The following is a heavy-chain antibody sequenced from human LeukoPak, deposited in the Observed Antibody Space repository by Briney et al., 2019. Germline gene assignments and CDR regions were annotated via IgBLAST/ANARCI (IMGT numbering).Heavy chain of an antibody. CDR3: ARHDRHYYDSSGFVPSWVY. J-gene: IGHJ4*02. V-gene: IGHV4-61*05. Sequence: SSETLSLTCTVSGGSISSSSYYWSWIRQPPGKGLEWIGYIYYSGSTNYNPSLKSRVTISVDTSKNQFSLKLSSVTAADTAVYYCARHDRHYYDSSGFVPSWVYWGQGTLVTVSS. D-gene: IGHD3-22*01. CDR1: GGSISSSSYY. CDR2: IYYSGST.